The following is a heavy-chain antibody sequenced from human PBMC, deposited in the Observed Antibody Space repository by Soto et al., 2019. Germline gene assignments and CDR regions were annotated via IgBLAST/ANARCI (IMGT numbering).Heavy chain of an antibody. J-gene: IGHJ4*02. D-gene: IGHD6-13*01. CDR1: GYTFTSYD. V-gene: IGHV1-8*01. CDR3: AREHSSSWRFDY. Sequence: QVQLVQSGAEVKKPGASVKVSCKASGYTFTSYDINWVRQATGQGLEWMGWMNPNSSNTGYAQKFQGRVTMTRNTSISTAYMELSSLGSEDTAVYYCAREHSSSWRFDYWGQGTLVTVSS. CDR2: MNPNSSNT.